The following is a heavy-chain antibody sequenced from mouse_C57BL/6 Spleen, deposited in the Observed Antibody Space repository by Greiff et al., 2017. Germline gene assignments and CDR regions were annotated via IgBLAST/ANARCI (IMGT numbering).Heavy chain of an antibody. J-gene: IGHJ2*01. Sequence: VQLQQSGPELVKPGASVKISCKASGYSFTDYNMNWVQQSNGKSLEWIGVINPNYGTTSYNQKFKGKATLPVDQSSSTAYMQLNSLTSEDSAVXYCTITTVVAPFDYWGQGTTLTVSS. CDR3: TITTVVAPFDY. V-gene: IGHV1-39*01. D-gene: IGHD1-1*01. CDR2: INPNYGTT. CDR1: GYSFTDYN.